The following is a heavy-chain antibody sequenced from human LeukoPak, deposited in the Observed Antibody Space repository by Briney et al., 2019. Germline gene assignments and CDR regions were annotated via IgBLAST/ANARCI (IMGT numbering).Heavy chain of an antibody. J-gene: IGHJ3*02. CDR1: GYTFTGYY. CDR2: INPNSGGT. V-gene: IGHV1-2*02. D-gene: IGHD2-2*01. CDR3: AREYSTSSNLETAFDI. Sequence: ASVKVSCKASGYTFTGYYMHWVRQAPGQGLEWMGWINPNSGGTNYAQKFQGRVTMTRDTSISTAYMELSRLRSDDTAVYYCAREYSTSSNLETAFDIWGQGTMVTVSS.